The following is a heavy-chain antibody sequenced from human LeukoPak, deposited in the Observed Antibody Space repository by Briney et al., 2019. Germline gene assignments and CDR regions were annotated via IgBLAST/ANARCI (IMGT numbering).Heavy chain of an antibody. CDR3: ASDGVDYYDSSGSSQFDY. V-gene: IGHV1-69*04. CDR2: IIPIFGIA. J-gene: IGHJ4*02. D-gene: IGHD3-22*01. Sequence: SVKVSCKASGGTFSSYAISWVRQAPGQGLEWMGRIIPIFGIANYAQKFQGRVTITADKSTSTAYMELSSLRYEDTAVYYCASDGVDYYDSSGSSQFDYWGQGTLVTVSS. CDR1: GGTFSSYA.